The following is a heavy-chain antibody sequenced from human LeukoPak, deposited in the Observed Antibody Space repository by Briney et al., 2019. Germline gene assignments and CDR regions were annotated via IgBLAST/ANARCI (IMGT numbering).Heavy chain of an antibody. V-gene: IGHV3-49*04. D-gene: IGHD5-18*01. CDR3: SRGPIQLWVHNGVDV. Sequence: PGGSLRLSCTASGFTFGDHAMTWVRQAPGQGLEWVGFIRSKAYRGTTEYAASVKGRFTISRDDSKSVVYLQMNSLKSEDTAVYYCSRGPIQLWVHNGVDVWGQGTTVTVSS. CDR2: IRSKAYRGTT. CDR1: GFTFGDHA. J-gene: IGHJ6*02.